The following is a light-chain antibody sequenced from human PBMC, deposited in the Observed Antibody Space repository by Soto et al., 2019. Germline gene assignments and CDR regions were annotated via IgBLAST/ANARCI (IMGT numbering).Light chain of an antibody. CDR1: SSDVGGYNY. Sequence: QSVLTQPASVSGSPGQSITISCTGTSSDVGGYNYVSWYQHHPGKAPKLIIYEVSYRPSGVSNRFSGSKSAYTASLTISGLQAEDEADYYCNSQTTSGIRVFGTGTKLTVL. CDR3: NSQTTSGIRV. J-gene: IGLJ1*01. V-gene: IGLV2-14*01. CDR2: EVS.